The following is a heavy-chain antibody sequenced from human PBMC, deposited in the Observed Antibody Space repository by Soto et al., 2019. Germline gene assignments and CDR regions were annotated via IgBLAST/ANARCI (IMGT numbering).Heavy chain of an antibody. D-gene: IGHD3-10*01. V-gene: IGHV3-33*01. CDR3: ARVRSGKYYYYYMDV. CDR1: GFTFSSYG. J-gene: IGHJ6*03. CDR2: IWYDGSNK. Sequence: GGSLRLSCAASGFTFSSYGMHWVRQAPGKGLEWVAVIWYDGSNKYYADSVKGRFTISRDNSKNTLYLQMNSLRAEDTAVYYCARVRSGKYYYYYMDVWGKGTTVTVSS.